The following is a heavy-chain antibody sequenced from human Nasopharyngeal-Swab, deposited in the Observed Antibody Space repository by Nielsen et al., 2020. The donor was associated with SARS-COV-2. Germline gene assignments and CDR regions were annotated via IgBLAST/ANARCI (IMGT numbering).Heavy chain of an antibody. CDR3: ARDVGGRDNY. Sequence: GGSLRLSCEVSGFSFRDHAMSWVRRAPGKGLEWVSGISIRGVTTYYADSVKGRFTISRDNSKNTVYLQMNSLRAEDTAVYYCARDVGGRDNYWGQGALVTVSS. CDR2: ISIRGVTT. D-gene: IGHD2-15*01. V-gene: IGHV3-23*01. CDR1: GFSFRDHA. J-gene: IGHJ4*02.